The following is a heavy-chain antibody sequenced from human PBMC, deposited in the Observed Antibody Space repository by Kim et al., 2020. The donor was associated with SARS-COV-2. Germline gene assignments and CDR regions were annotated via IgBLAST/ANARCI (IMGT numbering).Heavy chain of an antibody. D-gene: IGHD3-16*02. CDR1: GYTFTSYD. Sequence: ASVKVSCKASGYTFTSYDINWVRQATGQGLEWMGWMNPNSGNTGYAQKFQGRVTMTRNTSISTAYMELSSLRSEDTAVYYCARGRYDYIWGSYRSRGRYYYGVDVWGQGTTVTVSS. CDR3: ARGRYDYIWGSYRSRGRYYYGVDV. V-gene: IGHV1-8*01. J-gene: IGHJ6*02. CDR2: MNPNSGNT.